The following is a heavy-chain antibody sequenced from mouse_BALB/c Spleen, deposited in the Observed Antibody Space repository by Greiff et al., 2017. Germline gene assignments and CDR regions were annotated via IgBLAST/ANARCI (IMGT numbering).Heavy chain of an antibody. CDR2: IDPANGNT. V-gene: IGHV14-3*02. J-gene: IGHJ2*01. CDR1: GFNIKDTY. D-gene: IGHD1-1*02. CDR3: ARVLRGYYFDY. Sequence: VQLQQSGAELVKPGASVKLSCTASGFNIKDTYMHWVKQRPEQGLEWIGRIDPANGNTKYDPKFQGKATITADTSSNTAYLQLSSLTSEDTAVYYGARVLRGYYFDYWGQGTTLTVSS.